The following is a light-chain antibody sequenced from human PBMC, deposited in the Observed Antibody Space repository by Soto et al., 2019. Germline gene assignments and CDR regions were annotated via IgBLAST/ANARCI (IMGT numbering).Light chain of an antibody. CDR1: QSVSIN. V-gene: IGKV3D-15*01. J-gene: IGKJ2*01. Sequence: EIVMTQSPATLSVSPGERATLSCRASQSVSINLAWYQQNPGQASRLLIYGASTRATGIPARLSGSGSGTEFPLTINSLQSEHSAVYHCQQYNNWPQTFGQGTKLEIK. CDR3: QQYNNWPQT. CDR2: GAS.